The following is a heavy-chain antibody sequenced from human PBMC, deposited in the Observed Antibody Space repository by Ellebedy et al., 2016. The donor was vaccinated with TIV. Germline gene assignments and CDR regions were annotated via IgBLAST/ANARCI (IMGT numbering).Heavy chain of an antibody. D-gene: IGHD3-9*01. Sequence: GESLKISXAASGFTFSSYAMSWVRQAPGKGLEWVSAISGSGGSTYYADSVKGRFTISRDNSKNTLYLQMNSLRAEDTAVYYCATLRGYDILTGYLPRYFILWGRGTLVTVSS. CDR3: ATLRGYDILTGYLPRYFIL. J-gene: IGHJ2*01. CDR1: GFTFSSYA. V-gene: IGHV3-23*01. CDR2: ISGSGGST.